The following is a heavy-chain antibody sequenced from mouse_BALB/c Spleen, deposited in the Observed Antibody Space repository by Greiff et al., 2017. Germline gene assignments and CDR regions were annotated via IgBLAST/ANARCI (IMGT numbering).Heavy chain of an antibody. J-gene: IGHJ2*01. V-gene: IGHV1-87*01. CDR2: IYPGDGDT. CDR3: ARPGHYYYGYGGDY. D-gene: IGHD1-2*01. Sequence: QVQLKESGAELARPGASVKLSCKASGYTFTSYWMQWVKQRPGQGLEWIGAIYPGDGDTRYTQKFKGKATLTADKSSSTAYMQLSSLASEDSAVYFCARPGHYYYGYGGDYWGQGTTLTVSS. CDR1: GYTFTSYW.